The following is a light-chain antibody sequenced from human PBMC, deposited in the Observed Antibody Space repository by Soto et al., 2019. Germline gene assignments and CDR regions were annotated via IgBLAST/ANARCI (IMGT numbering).Light chain of an antibody. CDR1: SSNIGALYD. V-gene: IGLV1-40*01. Sequence: QSVLTQPPSVSGAPGQRVTISCTGSSSNIGALYDVNWYQQLPGTAPKLLIYDNNNRPSGVPDRFSGSKSGPSASLAITGLQAEDEADYYCQSYDNSLSGHVVFGGGTKLTVL. J-gene: IGLJ2*01. CDR2: DNN. CDR3: QSYDNSLSGHVV.